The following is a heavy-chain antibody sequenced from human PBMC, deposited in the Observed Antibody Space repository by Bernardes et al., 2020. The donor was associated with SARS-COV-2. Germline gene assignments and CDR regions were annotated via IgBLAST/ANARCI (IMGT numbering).Heavy chain of an antibody. J-gene: IGHJ5*02. Sequence: AAEKVSCKVSGYTLTALSMHWVRQAPGKGLEWMGGFDPEDGETIYAQKFQGRVTMTEDTSTDTAYMELSSLRSEDTAVYYCATGSPVAGTAGDWFDPWGQGTLVTVSS. V-gene: IGHV1-24*01. CDR1: GYTLTALS. D-gene: IGHD6-19*01. CDR2: FDPEDGET. CDR3: ATGSPVAGTAGDWFDP.